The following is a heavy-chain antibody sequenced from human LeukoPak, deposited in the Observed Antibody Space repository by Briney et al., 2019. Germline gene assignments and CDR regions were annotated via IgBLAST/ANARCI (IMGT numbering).Heavy chain of an antibody. CDR2: IDPNSGDR. J-gene: IGHJ4*02. CDR1: GYTFTDHY. CDR3: ARLGGTGWAVDH. Sequence: ASVKVSCTASGYTFTDHYLHWVRQAPGQGLEWMGWIDPNSGDRNYEQKFQGRVTMTRDTSISTAYMELYSLRSGDTAVYYCARLGGTGWAVDHWGQGALVVVSS. V-gene: IGHV1-2*02. D-gene: IGHD6-19*01.